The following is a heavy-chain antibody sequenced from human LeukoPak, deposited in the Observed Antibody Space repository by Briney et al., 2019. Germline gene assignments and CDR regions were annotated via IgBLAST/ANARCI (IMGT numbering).Heavy chain of an antibody. CDR2: ISSSSSYI. J-gene: IGHJ4*02. V-gene: IGHV3-21*01. CDR3: ASPVRGVQGTISFFDY. Sequence: PGGSLRLSCGASGFTVSSIYMSWVRQAPGKGLEWVSSISSSSSYIYYADSVKGRFTISRDNAKNSLYLQMNSLRAEDTAVYYCASPVRGVQGTISFFDYWGQGTLVTVSS. D-gene: IGHD3-10*01. CDR1: GFTVSSIY.